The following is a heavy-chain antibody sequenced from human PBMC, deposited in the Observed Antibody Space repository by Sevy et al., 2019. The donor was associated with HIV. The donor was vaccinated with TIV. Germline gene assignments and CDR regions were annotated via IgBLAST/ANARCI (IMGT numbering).Heavy chain of an antibody. D-gene: IGHD2-15*01. CDR3: ARDRGVAATFDYYFDY. Sequence: GGSLRLSCAASGFTFSSYWMSWVRQAPGKGLEWVANIKQDGSEKYYVDSVKGRFTISRDNAKNSLYLQMNSLRAEDTAVYYGARDRGVAATFDYYFDYWGQGTLVTVSS. V-gene: IGHV3-7*01. CDR1: GFTFSSYW. CDR2: IKQDGSEK. J-gene: IGHJ4*02.